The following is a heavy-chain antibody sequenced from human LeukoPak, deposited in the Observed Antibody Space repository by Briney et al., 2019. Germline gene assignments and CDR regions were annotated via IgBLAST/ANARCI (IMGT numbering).Heavy chain of an antibody. CDR1: DFTFSSYG. V-gene: IGHV3-30*18. CDR2: VSNDGTNK. CDR3: AKDRIVGSTNFFDY. Sequence: GGSLRLSCAASDFTFSSYGMHWVRQAPGKGLEWVAVVSNDGTNKYYADSVKGRFTISRDNSKNTLYLQMNSLRAEDTAVYYCAKDRIVGSTNFFDYWGQGTLVTVSS. D-gene: IGHD1-26*01. J-gene: IGHJ4*02.